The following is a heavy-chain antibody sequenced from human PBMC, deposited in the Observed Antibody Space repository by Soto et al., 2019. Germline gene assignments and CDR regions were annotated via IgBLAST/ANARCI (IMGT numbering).Heavy chain of an antibody. CDR2: INPSDGST. CDR3: AREDGGGGRRHDF. J-gene: IGHJ4*02. CDR1: GYTFAMHY. V-gene: IGHV1-46*01. Sequence: QVQLVQSGAEVKKPGASVKISCKTSGYTFAMHYIHWVRQAPGQGLEWMGMINPSDGSTSYVQKFQGRVTMTRDTAATTVFLNLSRLTSHGTAVFYCAREDGGGGRRHDFWGQGTLVTVSS. D-gene: IGHD2-15*01.